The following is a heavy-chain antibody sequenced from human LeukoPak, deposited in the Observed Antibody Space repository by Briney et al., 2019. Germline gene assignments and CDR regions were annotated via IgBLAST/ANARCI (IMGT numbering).Heavy chain of an antibody. CDR3: AKDRESPYYYDSSGYFEYFQH. D-gene: IGHD3-22*01. CDR2: ISGSGGST. Sequence: GGSLRLSCAASGFTFSSYAMSWVRQAPGKGLEWVSAISGSGGSTYYVDSVKGRFTISRDNSKNTLYLQMNSLRAEDTAVYYCAKDRESPYYYDSSGYFEYFQHWGQGTLVTVSS. V-gene: IGHV3-23*01. J-gene: IGHJ1*01. CDR1: GFTFSSYA.